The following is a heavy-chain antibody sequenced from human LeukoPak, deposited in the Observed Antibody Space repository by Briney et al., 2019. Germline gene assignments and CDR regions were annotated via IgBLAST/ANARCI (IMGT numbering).Heavy chain of an antibody. CDR2: IGGSGANT. D-gene: IGHD4-11*01. CDR3: AKEVGSRLPFDY. V-gene: IGHV3-23*01. J-gene: IGHJ4*02. Sequence: PGGSLRLSCAASGFTFSGYGMSWVRQAPGKGLEYVSAIGGSGANTYYADSVKGRFTISRDNSKNTLYLQMNSLRAEDTALYYCAKEVGSRLPFDYWDQGTLVTVSS. CDR1: GFTFSGYG.